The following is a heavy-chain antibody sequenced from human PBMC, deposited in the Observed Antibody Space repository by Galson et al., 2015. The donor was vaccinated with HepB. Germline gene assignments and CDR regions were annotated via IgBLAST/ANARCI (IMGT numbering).Heavy chain of an antibody. V-gene: IGHV4-59*01. CDR1: GGSISSYY. D-gene: IGHD3-3*01. CDR2: IYYSGST. CDR3: ARVAYDFWSGYYRGRGYFDY. J-gene: IGHJ4*02. Sequence: QVQLQESGPGLVKPSETLSPTCTVSGGSISSYYWSWIRQPPGKGLEWIGYIYYSGSTDYNPSLKSRVTISVDTSKNQFSLKLSSVTAADTAVYYCARVAYDFWSGYYRGRGYFDYWGQGTLVTVSS.